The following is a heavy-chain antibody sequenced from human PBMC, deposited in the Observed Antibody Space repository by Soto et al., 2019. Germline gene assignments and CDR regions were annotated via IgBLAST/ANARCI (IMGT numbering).Heavy chain of an antibody. V-gene: IGHV1-69*13. CDR2: IIPISETT. Sequence: SVKVSCKASGGTFSSYAISWVRQAPGQGLEWMGGIIPISETTNYAQKFQGRVTITADESKSTAYMELSSLRSEDTAVYYCARSQGSSTSLEIYYYYYYGMDVWGQATMVTVSS. D-gene: IGHD2-2*01. J-gene: IGHJ6*02. CDR1: GGTFSSYA. CDR3: ARSQGSSTSLEIYYYYYYGMDV.